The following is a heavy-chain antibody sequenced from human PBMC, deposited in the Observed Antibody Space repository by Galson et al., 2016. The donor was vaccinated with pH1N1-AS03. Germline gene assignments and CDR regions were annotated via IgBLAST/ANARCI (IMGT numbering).Heavy chain of an antibody. V-gene: IGHV3-21*01. CDR2: ISTTSSSI. D-gene: IGHD3-3*01. CDR3: ARGVVVGLGFDI. Sequence: SLRLSCAASGFPFSGYSMNWVRQAPGKGLEWASFISTTSSSIYYADSVKGRFTISRDDSKNTLYLQMDSLRVEDTAVYYCARGVVVGLGFDIWGQGTMVTVSS. CDR1: GFPFSGYS. J-gene: IGHJ3*02.